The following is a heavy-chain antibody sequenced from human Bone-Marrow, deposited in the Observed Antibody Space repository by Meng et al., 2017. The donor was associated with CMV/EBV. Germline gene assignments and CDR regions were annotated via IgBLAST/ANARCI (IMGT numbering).Heavy chain of an antibody. V-gene: IGHV1-18*01. Sequence: ASVKVSCKASGYTFTSYGISWVRQAPGQGLEWMGWISAYNGNTNYAQKLQGRVTMTTDTSTSTAYMELTSLTSDDAAVYFCARGGEENPLDFWGQGTLVTVSS. CDR2: ISAYNGNT. J-gene: IGHJ4*02. CDR3: ARGGEENPLDF. CDR1: GYTFTSYG. D-gene: IGHD3-10*01.